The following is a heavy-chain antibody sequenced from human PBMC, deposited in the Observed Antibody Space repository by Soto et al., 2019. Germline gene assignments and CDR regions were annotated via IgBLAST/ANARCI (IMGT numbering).Heavy chain of an antibody. CDR2: INHSGST. CDR1: GGSFSGYY. V-gene: IGHV4-34*01. D-gene: IGHD1-1*01. CDR3: ASGRHCGYRYGMYF. J-gene: IGHJ6*02. Sequence: SETLSLTCAVYGGSFSGYYWSWIRQPPGKGLEWIGEINHSGSTNYNPSLKSRVTISVDTSKNQFSLKLSSVTAADTAVYYCASGRHCGYRYGMYFCRRRPXVIGSS.